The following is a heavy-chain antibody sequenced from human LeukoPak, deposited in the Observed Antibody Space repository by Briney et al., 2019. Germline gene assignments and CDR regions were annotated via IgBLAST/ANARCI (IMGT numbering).Heavy chain of an antibody. CDR3: TTGVIRIAAAGKGVY. Sequence: GGSLRLSCAASGFTFSNAWMSWVRQAPGKGLEWVGRIKSKTDGGTTDYAAPVKGRFTISRGDSKNTLYLQMNSLKTEDTAVYYCTTGVIRIAAAGKGVYWGQGTLVTVSS. V-gene: IGHV3-15*01. CDR2: IKSKTDGGTT. D-gene: IGHD6-13*01. CDR1: GFTFSNAW. J-gene: IGHJ4*02.